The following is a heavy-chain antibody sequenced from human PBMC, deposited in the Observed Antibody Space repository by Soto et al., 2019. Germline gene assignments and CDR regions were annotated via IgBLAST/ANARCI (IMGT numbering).Heavy chain of an antibody. J-gene: IGHJ6*02. CDR1: GYSFSTYW. Sequence: PGESLKISCKGSGYSFSTYWIGWVRQMPGKGLEWMGIIYPGDSETRYSPSFQGQVTMSVGKSTSTAYLRWSSLEASDTAMYYCARLGVLRFLEWGWGGMDVWGQGTTVTVSS. CDR2: IYPGDSET. CDR3: ARLGVLRFLEWGWGGMDV. V-gene: IGHV5-51*01. D-gene: IGHD3-3*01.